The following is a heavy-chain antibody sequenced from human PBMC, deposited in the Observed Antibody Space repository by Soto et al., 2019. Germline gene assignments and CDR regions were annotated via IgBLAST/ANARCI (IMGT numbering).Heavy chain of an antibody. J-gene: IGHJ5*02. CDR2: ISAYNGNT. V-gene: IGHV1-18*01. CDR3: ARARPFCSGDSCHPNWFAP. D-gene: IGHD2-15*01. Sequence: ASVKVSCKASGYTFTSYGISWVRQAPGQGLEWMGWISAYNGNTNYAQKLQGRVTMTTDTSTSTAYMELRSLRSDDTAVYYCARARPFCSGDSCHPNWFAPWGRGTPVTVSS. CDR1: GYTFTSYG.